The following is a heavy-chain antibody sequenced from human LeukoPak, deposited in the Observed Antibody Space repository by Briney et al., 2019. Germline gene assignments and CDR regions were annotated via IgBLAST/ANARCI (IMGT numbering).Heavy chain of an antibody. CDR2: IKSKTDGGTT. CDR1: ASTLSNAS. V-gene: IGHV3-15*01. J-gene: IGHJ4*02. Sequence: GGSIRLARPAAASTLSNASIGCVSQAPGKGLEWVGRIKSKTDGGTTDYAAPVKGRFTISRDDSKNTLYLQMHCLKNEVTAVYTYNPSLYCGYDSVWSTPVQNRGPGTLVTVSS. D-gene: IGHD5-12*01. CDR3: NPSLYCGYDSVWSTPVQN.